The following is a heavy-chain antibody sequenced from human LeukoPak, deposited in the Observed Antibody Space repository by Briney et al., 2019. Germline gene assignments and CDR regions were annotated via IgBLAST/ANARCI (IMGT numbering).Heavy chain of an antibody. D-gene: IGHD5-24*01. CDR2: VYISGST. CDR3: AREGRWLQLRGFDY. V-gene: IGHV4-61*02. Sequence: SQTLSLTCTVSGGSTRTGSYYWNWIRQPAGKGLEWIGRVYISGSTNYNPSLKSRVTISVDKTKNQVSLKLTSVTAADTAVYYCAREGRWLQLRGFDYWGQGTLVSVSS. CDR1: GGSTRTGSYY. J-gene: IGHJ4*02.